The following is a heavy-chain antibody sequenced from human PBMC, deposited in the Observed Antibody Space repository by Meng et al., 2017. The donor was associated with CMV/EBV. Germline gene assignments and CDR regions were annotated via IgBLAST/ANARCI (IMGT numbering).Heavy chain of an antibody. CDR1: GFTFSSYS. D-gene: IGHD6-13*01. J-gene: IGHJ4*02. CDR2: IRSKANSYAT. CDR3: RAEAAAGTDIDY. Sequence: GESLKISCAASGFTFSSYSMNWVRQAPGKGLEWVGRIRSKANSYATAYAASVKGRFTISRDDSKNTAYLQMNSLKTEDTAVYYCRAEAAAGTDIDYWGQGTLVTVSS. V-gene: IGHV3-73*01.